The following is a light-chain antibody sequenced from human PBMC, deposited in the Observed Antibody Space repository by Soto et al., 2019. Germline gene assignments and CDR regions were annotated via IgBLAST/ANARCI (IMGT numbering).Light chain of an antibody. CDR3: QQYGSSPHVT. CDR1: QSVSSSY. V-gene: IGKV3-20*01. CDR2: GAS. J-gene: IGKJ5*01. Sequence: EIVLTQSPGTLSLSPGERATLSCRASQSVSSSYLAWYQQKPGQAPRLLIYGASSRATGIPDRFSGSGSGTDFTLPISRLEPEDFGVYYCQQYGSSPHVTFGQGTRLEIK.